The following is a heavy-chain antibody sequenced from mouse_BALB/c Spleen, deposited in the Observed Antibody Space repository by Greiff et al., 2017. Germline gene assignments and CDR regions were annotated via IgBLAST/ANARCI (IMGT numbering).Heavy chain of an antibody. Sequence: LVESAAELARPGASVKMSCKASGYTFTSYTMHWVKQRPGQGLEWIGYINPSSGYTEYNQKFKDKTTLTADKSSSTAYMQLSSLTSEDSAVYYCARCRGSSSYAMDYWGQGTSVTVSS. J-gene: IGHJ4*01. CDR1: GYTFTSYT. V-gene: IGHV1-4*02. D-gene: IGHD1-1*01. CDR3: ARCRGSSSYAMDY. CDR2: INPSSGYT.